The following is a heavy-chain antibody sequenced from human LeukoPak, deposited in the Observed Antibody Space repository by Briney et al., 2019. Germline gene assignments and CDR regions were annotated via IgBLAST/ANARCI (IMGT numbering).Heavy chain of an antibody. CDR3: AKDNDFWSGLPFY. D-gene: IGHD3-3*01. Sequence: GGSLRLSCAAFGFPLSSYAMSWVRQAPGKGLEWVSATSSSDAGTYHADSVRGRFTISRDNSKNTLYLQMNSLRAEDTAVYYCAKDNDFWSGLPFYWGQGTLVTVSS. CDR1: GFPLSSYA. J-gene: IGHJ4*02. CDR2: TSSSDAGT. V-gene: IGHV3-23*01.